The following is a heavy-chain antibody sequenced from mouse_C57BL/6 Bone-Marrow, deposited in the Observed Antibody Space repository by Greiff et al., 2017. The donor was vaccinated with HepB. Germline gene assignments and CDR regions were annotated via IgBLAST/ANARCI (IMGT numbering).Heavy chain of an antibody. CDR2: ISDGGSYT. J-gene: IGHJ3*01. Sequence: EVQLVESGGGLVKPGGSLKLSCAASGFTFSSYAMSWVRQTPDKRLEWVATISDGGSYTYYPDNVKGRFTISRDNARNNLYLQMSHLKTEDTAMYYVAGDENDGYHGAWEPWFAYWGQGTLVTVSA. V-gene: IGHV5-4*01. D-gene: IGHD2-3*01. CDR1: GFTFSSYA. CDR3: AGDENDGYHGAWEPWFAY.